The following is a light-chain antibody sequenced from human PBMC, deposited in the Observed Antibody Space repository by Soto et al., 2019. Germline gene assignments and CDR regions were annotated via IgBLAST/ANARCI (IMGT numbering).Light chain of an antibody. J-gene: IGKJ5*01. V-gene: IGKV3-20*01. CDR2: DTS. CDR1: QSLTNSF. CDR3: QQDGTSEII. Sequence: VVTKSPVTLSLPPGERATLSCRASQSLTNSFIAWYQQRPGQAPRLLIYDTSSRASGIPDRFSGSGSGTDFTLTISRLETEDFAVFYCQQDGTSEIIFGQGTRLAI.